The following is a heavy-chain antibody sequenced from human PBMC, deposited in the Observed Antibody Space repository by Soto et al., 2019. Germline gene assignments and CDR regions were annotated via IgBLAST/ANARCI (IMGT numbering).Heavy chain of an antibody. CDR1: GFSLSTKTVG. CDR2: IYWDDDK. J-gene: IGHJ4*02. D-gene: IGHD3-10*01. CDR3: ALRRGITLVRAAVMRRDYFDY. Sequence: QITLKESGPTLVKPTQTLTLTCAFSGFSLSTKTVGVGWIRQPPGKALEWLALIYWDDDKGYSPSLKNSPTITKANPKTQVVLTMNTMDPVDTATYYSALRRGITLVRAAVMRRDYFDYWGQGTLVTVSS. V-gene: IGHV2-5*02.